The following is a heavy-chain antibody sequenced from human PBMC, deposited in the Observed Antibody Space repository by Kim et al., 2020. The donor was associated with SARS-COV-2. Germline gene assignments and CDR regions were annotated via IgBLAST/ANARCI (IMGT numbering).Heavy chain of an antibody. Sequence: GGSLRLSCAASGFTFSSYGMHWVRQAPGKGLEWVAVISYDGSNKYYADSVKGRFTISRDNSKNTLYLQMNSLRAEDTAVYYCAKVGGDGPYCGGDCYSADYWGQGTLVTVSS. D-gene: IGHD2-21*01. J-gene: IGHJ4*02. CDR1: GFTFSSYG. V-gene: IGHV3-30*18. CDR2: ISYDGSNK. CDR3: AKVGGDGPYCGGDCYSADY.